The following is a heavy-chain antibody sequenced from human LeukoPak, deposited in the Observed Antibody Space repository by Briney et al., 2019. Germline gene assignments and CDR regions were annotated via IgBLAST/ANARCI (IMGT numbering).Heavy chain of an antibody. Sequence: ASVKVSCKASGYIFSAYAIHWVRQAPGQRFEWMGWIDADTGDTSYSQKFQGRVTITRDTSASTPYMELSSLKSEDTAVYYCARGSTSDWPLDHWGQETLVTISS. CDR2: IDADTGDT. CDR3: ARGSTSDWPLDH. CDR1: GYIFSAYA. D-gene: IGHD6-19*01. V-gene: IGHV1-3*01. J-gene: IGHJ4*02.